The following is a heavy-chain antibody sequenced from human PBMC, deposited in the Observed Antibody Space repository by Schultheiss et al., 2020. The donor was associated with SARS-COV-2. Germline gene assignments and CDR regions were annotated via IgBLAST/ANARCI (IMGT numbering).Heavy chain of an antibody. V-gene: IGHV4-59*08. CDR2: IYYSGST. CDR1: GGSISSYY. CDR3: ARTTVTLSWFDP. J-gene: IGHJ5*02. Sequence: SETLSLTCTVSGGSISSYYWSWIRQPPGKGLEWIGYIYYSGSTNYNPSLKSRVTMSVDTSKNQFSLKLSSVTAADTAVYYCARTTVTLSWFDPWGQGTLVTVSS. D-gene: IGHD4-17*01.